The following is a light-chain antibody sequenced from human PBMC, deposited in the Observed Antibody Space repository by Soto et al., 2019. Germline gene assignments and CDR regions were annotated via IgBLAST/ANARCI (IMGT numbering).Light chain of an antibody. CDR2: AAS. CDR1: QSISIY. V-gene: IGKV1-39*01. CDR3: QQSYSTPRA. J-gene: IGKJ1*01. Sequence: DLQMTQSPSSLSASVGDRVTITCRASQSISIYLNWYQQKPGKAPKLLIYAASSLQSGVPSRFSGSGSGTDFTLTISSLQPEDFATYYCQQSYSTPRAFGQGTKVDI.